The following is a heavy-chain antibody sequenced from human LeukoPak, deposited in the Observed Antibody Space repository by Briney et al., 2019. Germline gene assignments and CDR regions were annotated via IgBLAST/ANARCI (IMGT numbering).Heavy chain of an antibody. CDR1: GFTFSSYW. J-gene: IGHJ4*02. CDR3: ARVIHLRYFGWFFDY. V-gene: IGHV3-7*04. D-gene: IGHD3-9*01. Sequence: GGSLRLSCAASGFTFSSYWMSWVRQAPGKGLEWVANIKQDGSEKYYVDSVKGRFTISRDNAKNSLYLQMNSLRAEDTAVYYCARVIHLRYFGWFFDYWGQGTLVTVSS. CDR2: IKQDGSEK.